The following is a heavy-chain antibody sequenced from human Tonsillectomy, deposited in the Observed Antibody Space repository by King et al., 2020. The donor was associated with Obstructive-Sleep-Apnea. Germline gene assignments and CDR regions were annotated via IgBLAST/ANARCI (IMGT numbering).Heavy chain of an antibody. Sequence: VQLVESGAEVKKPGDSLMISCKGSVYSFTSYWISWVRQMLGKGLEWMGRIDPSDSYTNYSPSFQGHVTISADKSISTAYLQWSSLKASDTAMYYCARHYYGSGSYYGDAFDIWGQGTMVTVSS. CDR2: IDPSDSYT. D-gene: IGHD3-10*01. J-gene: IGHJ3*02. V-gene: IGHV5-10-1*03. CDR3: ARHYYGSGSYYGDAFDI. CDR1: VYSFTSYW.